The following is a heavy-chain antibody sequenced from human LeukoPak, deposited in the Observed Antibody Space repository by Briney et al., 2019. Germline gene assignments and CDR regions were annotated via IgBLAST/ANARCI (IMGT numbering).Heavy chain of an antibody. D-gene: IGHD2-15*01. CDR3: ARVLGYCSGGSCYLRGYYYYGMDV. V-gene: IGHV4-59*12. Sequence: SETLSLTCTVSGGSISSYYWSWIRQPPGKGLEWIGYIYYSGSTNYNPSLKSRVTISVDTSKNQFSLTLSSVTAADTAVYYCARVLGYCSGGSCYLRGYYYYGMDVWGQGTTVTVSS. CDR2: IYYSGST. CDR1: GGSISSYY. J-gene: IGHJ6*02.